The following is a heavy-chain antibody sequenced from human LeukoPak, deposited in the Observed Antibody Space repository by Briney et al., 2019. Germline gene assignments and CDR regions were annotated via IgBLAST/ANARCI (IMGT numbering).Heavy chain of an antibody. CDR1: GFSLSTRGVG. D-gene: IGHD6-13*01. Sequence: SGPTQVNPPQTLTLTCTFSGFSLSTRGVGVGWIRQPPGKALEWLALIYWNEEKRYSPSLKSRLTITKDTSKNQVVLKMTNMDPVDTAKNYGAHEGVWGSEFDYWGQGTLVTVSS. CDR3: AHEGVWGSEFDY. CDR2: IYWNEEK. J-gene: IGHJ4*02. V-gene: IGHV2-5*01.